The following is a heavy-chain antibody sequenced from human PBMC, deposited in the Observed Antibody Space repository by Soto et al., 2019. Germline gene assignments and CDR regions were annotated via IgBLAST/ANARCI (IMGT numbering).Heavy chain of an antibody. Sequence: SVKVSCKASGGTFSSYAISWVRQAPGQGLEWMGGIIPIFGTANYAQKFQGRVTITADESTSTAYMELSSLRSEDTAVYYCAESIAARGNWSDPWGQGTQVTVS. CDR2: IIPIFGTA. CDR3: AESIAARGNWSDP. V-gene: IGHV1-69*13. D-gene: IGHD6-6*01. J-gene: IGHJ5*02. CDR1: GGTFSSYA.